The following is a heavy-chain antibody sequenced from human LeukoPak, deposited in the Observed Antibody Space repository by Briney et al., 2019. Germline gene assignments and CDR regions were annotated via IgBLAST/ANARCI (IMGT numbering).Heavy chain of an antibody. CDR2: ISGSGGSI. V-gene: IGHV3-23*01. CDR3: ARVHDLVNTAMVMVGNWFDP. D-gene: IGHD5-18*01. J-gene: IGHJ5*02. Sequence: GGSLRLSCAASGFTFSSYVMSWVRQAPGKGLEWVAIISGSGGSIFYTDSVKGRFTISRDNSKNTLYLQMSSLRAEDTAVYYCARVHDLVNTAMVMVGNWFDPWGQGTLVTVSS. CDR1: GFTFSSYV.